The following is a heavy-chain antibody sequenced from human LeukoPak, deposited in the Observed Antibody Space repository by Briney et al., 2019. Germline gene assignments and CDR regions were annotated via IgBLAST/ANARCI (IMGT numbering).Heavy chain of an antibody. V-gene: IGHV4-39*07. D-gene: IGHD3-3*01. CDR3: AHTNYDFWSGYGYFQH. Sequence: PSETLTLTCTVSGSSISSSSYYWGWIRQPPGKGLEWIGSIYYSGSTYYNPSLKSRVTISVDTSKNQFSLKLSSVTAADTAVYYCAHTNYDFWSGYGYFQHWGQGTLVTVSS. CDR2: IYYSGST. J-gene: IGHJ1*01. CDR1: GSSISSSSYY.